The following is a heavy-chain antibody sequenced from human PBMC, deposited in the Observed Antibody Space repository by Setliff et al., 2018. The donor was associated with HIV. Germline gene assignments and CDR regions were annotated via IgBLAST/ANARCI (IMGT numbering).Heavy chain of an antibody. D-gene: IGHD6-25*01. CDR3: ARYRPRGYTLTGPY. V-gene: IGHV4-34*01. J-gene: IGHJ4*02. CDR1: GGSFSDYY. CDR2: INHSANT. Sequence: SETLSLTCEVYGGSFSDYYYTWIRQYPGKRLEWSGEINHSANTMDNASLKSRVTISLDTSKNQFSLKQTSVTAADTAVYYCARYRPRGYTLTGPYWGQGTLVTVSS.